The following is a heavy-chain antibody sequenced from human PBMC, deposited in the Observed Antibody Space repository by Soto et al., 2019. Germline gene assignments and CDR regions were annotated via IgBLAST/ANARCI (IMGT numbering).Heavy chain of an antibody. CDR2: IYHSGST. V-gene: IGHV4-30-2*01. D-gene: IGHD6-13*01. CDR3: ARQAYSSSWYFAY. Sequence: SETLSLTCAVSGGSISSGGYSWSWIRQPPGKGLEWIGYIYHSGSTYYNPSLKSRVTISVDRSKNQFSLKLSSVTAADTAVYYCARQAYSSSWYFAYWGQGTLVTVLL. J-gene: IGHJ4*02. CDR1: GGSISSGGYS.